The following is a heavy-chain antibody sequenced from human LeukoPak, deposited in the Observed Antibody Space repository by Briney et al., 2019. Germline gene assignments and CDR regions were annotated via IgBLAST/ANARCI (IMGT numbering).Heavy chain of an antibody. CDR2: INPNSGGT. D-gene: IGHD6-13*01. CDR1: GYTLTELS. J-gene: IGHJ4*02. Sequence: ASVKVSCKVSGYTLTELSMHWVRQAPGQGLEWMGWINPNSGGTNYAQKFQGRVTMTRDTSISTAYMELSRLRSDDTAVYYCARDGYSSSWYSDYWGQGTLVTVSS. V-gene: IGHV1-2*02. CDR3: ARDGYSSSWYSDY.